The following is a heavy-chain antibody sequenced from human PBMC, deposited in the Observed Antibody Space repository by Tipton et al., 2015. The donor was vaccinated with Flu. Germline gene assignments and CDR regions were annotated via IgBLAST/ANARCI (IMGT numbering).Heavy chain of an antibody. V-gene: IGHV3-53*01. J-gene: IGHJ4*02. CDR2: IYSGGST. CDR3: ASVEAYSRCLGY. CDR1: GFTVSSNY. Sequence: GSLRLSCAASGFTVSSNYMSWVRQAPGKGLEWVSVIYSGGSTYYADSVKGRFTISRDNSKNTLYLQMICLRAEDTAVYYCASVEAYSRCLGYWGQGTLVTVSS. D-gene: IGHD5-18*01.